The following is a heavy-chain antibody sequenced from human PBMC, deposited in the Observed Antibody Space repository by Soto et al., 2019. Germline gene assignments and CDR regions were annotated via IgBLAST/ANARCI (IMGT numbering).Heavy chain of an antibody. CDR2: ISWNSGSI. CDR3: AKDMSGYTRYYYDGRDV. CDR1: GFTFDDYA. J-gene: IGHJ6*02. Sequence: GGSLRLSCAASGFTFDDYAMHWVRQAPGKGLEWVSGISWNSGSIGYADSVKGRFTISRDNAKNSLYLQMNSLRAEDTALYYCAKDMSGYTRYYYDGRDVGGQGTTVTV. V-gene: IGHV3-9*01. D-gene: IGHD3-3*01.